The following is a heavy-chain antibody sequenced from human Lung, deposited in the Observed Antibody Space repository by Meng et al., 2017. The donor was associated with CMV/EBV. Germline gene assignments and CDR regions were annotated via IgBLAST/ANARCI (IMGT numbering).Heavy chain of an antibody. Sequence: SVKVSCXASGYTFTGYYIHWVRQAPGQGLEWMGWIHPNSGGTNYAEKFRGRVTMTRDTSITTAYMGLSRLTSDDTGVYYCARDLAGSTYCDILTVYNYYRYGMDVWGQGTTVTVSS. V-gene: IGHV1-2*02. CDR2: IHPNSGGT. D-gene: IGHD3-9*01. J-gene: IGHJ6*02. CDR1: GYTFTGYY. CDR3: ARDLAGSTYCDILTVYNYYRYGMDV.